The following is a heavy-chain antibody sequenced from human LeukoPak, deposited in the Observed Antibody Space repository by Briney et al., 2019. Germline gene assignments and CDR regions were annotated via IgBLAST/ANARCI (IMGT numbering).Heavy chain of an antibody. V-gene: IGHV3-69-1*01. D-gene: IGHD3-16*01. CDR1: GFTFTDHP. Sequence: GGSLSFSSVASGFTFTDHPMNWVRQAPGKGLEWISYIGGDGIAFYADSVKGRFTASKDDARKSMYLQMNSLRVEDTAVYYCAKDRANWAIDDWGQGTQVTVYS. J-gene: IGHJ4*02. CDR2: IGGDGIA. CDR3: AKDRANWAIDD.